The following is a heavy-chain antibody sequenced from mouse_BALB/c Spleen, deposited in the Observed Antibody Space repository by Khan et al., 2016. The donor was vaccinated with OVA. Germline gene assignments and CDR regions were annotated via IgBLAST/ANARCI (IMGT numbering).Heavy chain of an antibody. CDR2: ISYSGRT. CDR1: GYSITSDYA. J-gene: IGHJ3*01. Sequence: EVQLQESGPGLVKPSQSLSLTCTVTGYSITSDYAWNWIRQFPGNKLEWMGYISYSGRTSYNPSLKSRISVTRDTSKNQFFLQLNSVTTEDTATYYCAVGRTYWGQGTLVTVS. D-gene: IGHD4-1*01. CDR3: AVGRTY. V-gene: IGHV3-2*02.